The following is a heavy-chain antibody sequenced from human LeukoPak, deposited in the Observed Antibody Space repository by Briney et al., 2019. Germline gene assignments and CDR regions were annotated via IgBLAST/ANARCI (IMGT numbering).Heavy chain of an antibody. Sequence: PGGSLRLSCAASGFTFSSYEMNWVRQAPGKGLEWVSYISSSGSTIYYADSVKGRFTISRDNAKNSLYLQMNSLRAEDTALYYCARDRHPSYCGGDCYSAFDIWGQGTMVTVSS. V-gene: IGHV3-48*03. D-gene: IGHD2-21*01. CDR2: ISSSGSTI. J-gene: IGHJ3*02. CDR1: GFTFSSYE. CDR3: ARDRHPSYCGGDCYSAFDI.